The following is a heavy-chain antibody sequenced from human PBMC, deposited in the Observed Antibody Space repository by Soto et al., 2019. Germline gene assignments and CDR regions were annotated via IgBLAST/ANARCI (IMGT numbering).Heavy chain of an antibody. Sequence: QVQLQESGPGLVKPSQTLSLTCTVSGGSISSGGYYWSWIRQQPGKGLEWIGYIYYSGSTYYNPSLKSRVTISVDTSKNQFSLKLSSVTAADTAVYYCARASDPPPHRKNPYFDYWGQGTLVTVSS. V-gene: IGHV4-31*03. CDR1: GGSISSGGYY. CDR3: ARASDPPPHRKNPYFDY. CDR2: IYYSGST. J-gene: IGHJ4*02.